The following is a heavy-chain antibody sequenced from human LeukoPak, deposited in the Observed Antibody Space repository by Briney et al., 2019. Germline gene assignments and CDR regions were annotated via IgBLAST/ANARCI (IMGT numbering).Heavy chain of an antibody. Sequence: GGSLRLSCAASGFTFSNYWMTWARQAPGKGLEWVAHINQDGSEEHYVDSVKARFTISRDNAKNSLSLQMNSLRAEDTAVYYCVRDGGVSGYDLLDYWGQGTLVTVSS. CDR2: INQDGSEE. J-gene: IGHJ4*02. V-gene: IGHV3-7*01. CDR1: GFTFSNYW. CDR3: VRDGGVSGYDLLDY. D-gene: IGHD5-12*01.